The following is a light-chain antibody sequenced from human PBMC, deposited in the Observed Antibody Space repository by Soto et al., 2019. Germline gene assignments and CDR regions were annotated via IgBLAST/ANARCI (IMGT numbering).Light chain of an antibody. V-gene: IGKV4-1*01. CDR1: QSVLHSPNNKNY. CDR2: WAS. Sequence: DIVMTQSPDSLAVSLGERATINCKSSQSVLHSPNNKNYLAWYQQQPGQPPKLLIYWASTRESWVPDRFSGSGSGTDFTLTISSLQAEDVAVYYCHQYNGIPWTFCQGTKVDIK. CDR3: HQYNGIPWT. J-gene: IGKJ1*01.